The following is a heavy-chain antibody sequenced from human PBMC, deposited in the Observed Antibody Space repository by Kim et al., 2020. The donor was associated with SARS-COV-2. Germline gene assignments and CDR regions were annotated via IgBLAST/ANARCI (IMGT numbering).Heavy chain of an antibody. CDR2: IYTSVST. CDR1: GGSISSYY. V-gene: IGHV4-4*07. CDR3: AREEITIFGNHAFDI. Sequence: SETLSLTCTVSGGSISSYYWSWIRQPAGKGLEWIGRIYTSVSTNYNPSLKSRVTMSVDTSKNQFSLKLSSVTAADTAVYYCAREEITIFGNHAFDIWGQGTMVTVSS. D-gene: IGHD3-9*01. J-gene: IGHJ3*02.